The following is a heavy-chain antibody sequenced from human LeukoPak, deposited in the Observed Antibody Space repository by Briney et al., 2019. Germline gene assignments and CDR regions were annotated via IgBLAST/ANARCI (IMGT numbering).Heavy chain of an antibody. CDR2: INHSGST. J-gene: IGHJ4*02. D-gene: IGHD3-3*01. V-gene: IGHV4-34*01. CDR3: ARGRVIIPY. CDR1: GGSFSGYY. Sequence: PSETLSLTCAVYGGSFSGYYWSWIRQPPGKGLEWNGEINHSGSTNYNPSLKSRVTISVDTSKNQFSLKLSSVTAADTAVYYCARGRVIIPYWGQGTLVTVSS.